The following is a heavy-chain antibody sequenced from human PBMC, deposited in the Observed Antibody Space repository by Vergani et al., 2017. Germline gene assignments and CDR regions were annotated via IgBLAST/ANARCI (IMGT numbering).Heavy chain of an antibody. V-gene: IGHV4-59*01. CDR3: ARVPGSGSYLDY. D-gene: IGHD3-10*01. Sequence: QLQLQESGPGLVKPSETLSLTCTVSGGSISSYYWSWIRQPPGKGLEWIGYIYYSGSTNYNPSLKSRVTISVDTSKNQFSLKLSSVTAADTAVYYCARVPGSGSYLDYWGQGTLVTVSS. CDR2: IYYSGST. J-gene: IGHJ4*02. CDR1: GGSISSYY.